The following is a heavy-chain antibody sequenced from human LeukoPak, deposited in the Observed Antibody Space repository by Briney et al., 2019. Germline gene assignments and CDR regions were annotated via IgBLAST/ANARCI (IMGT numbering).Heavy chain of an antibody. CDR3: ARGSLVHYYGSGSYRIRAGFDS. CDR1: GFTFSNYE. CDR2: ISGNGNTI. Sequence: GGSLRLSCAASGFTFSNYEMNWVLQAPGKGLEWLSYISGNGNTIYYADSVKGRFTISRDNAKNSLYLQMNSLRAEDTAVYYCARGSLVHYYGSGSYRIRAGFDSWGQGTLVTVSS. J-gene: IGHJ4*02. V-gene: IGHV3-48*03. D-gene: IGHD3-10*01.